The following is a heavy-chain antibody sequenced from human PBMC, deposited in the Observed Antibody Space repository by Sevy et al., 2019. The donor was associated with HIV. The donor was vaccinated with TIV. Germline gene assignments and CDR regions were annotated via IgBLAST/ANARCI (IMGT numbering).Heavy chain of an antibody. CDR2: ISAYNGNT. J-gene: IGHJ5*02. CDR3: AGRGSGWGLDWFDP. D-gene: IGHD6-19*01. Sequence: ASVKVSCKASGYTFTSYGISWVRQAPGQGLEWMGWISAYNGNTNYAQKLQGRVTMTTDTSTSTAYMELRSLRSDDTAVYYCAGRGSGWGLDWFDPWGQGTLVTVSS. V-gene: IGHV1-18*04. CDR1: GYTFTSYG.